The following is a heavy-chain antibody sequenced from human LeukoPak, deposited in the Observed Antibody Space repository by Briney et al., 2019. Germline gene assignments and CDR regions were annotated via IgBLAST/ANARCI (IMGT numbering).Heavy chain of an antibody. Sequence: ASVKVSCKASGYTFTSYGISWVRQAPGQGLEWMGRINPNSGGTNYAQKFQGRVTMTRDTSISTAYMELSRLRSDDTAVYYCARDPHGSGSYYLDFDYWGQGTLVTVSS. CDR2: INPNSGGT. D-gene: IGHD3-10*01. J-gene: IGHJ4*02. CDR3: ARDPHGSGSYYLDFDY. CDR1: GYTFTSYG. V-gene: IGHV1-2*06.